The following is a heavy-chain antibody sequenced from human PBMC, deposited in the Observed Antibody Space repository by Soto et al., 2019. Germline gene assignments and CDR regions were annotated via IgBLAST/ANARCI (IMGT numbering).Heavy chain of an antibody. D-gene: IGHD3-22*01. CDR2: ISSSDSII. Sequence: VQLVESGGGLVQPGGSLRLSCTASGFTFSDYSMSWIRQAPGKGLEWVSYISSSDSIIYYTDSVKGRFTISRDNAKNSLYLQMNSLRAEDTAVYYCARDLGYYDSSGYFDYWGQGTLVTVSS. CDR1: GFTFSDYS. J-gene: IGHJ4*02. V-gene: IGHV3-11*01. CDR3: ARDLGYYDSSGYFDY.